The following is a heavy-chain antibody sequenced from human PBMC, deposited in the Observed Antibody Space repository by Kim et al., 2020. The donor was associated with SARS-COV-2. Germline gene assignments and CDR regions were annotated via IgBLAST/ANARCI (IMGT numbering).Heavy chain of an antibody. J-gene: IGHJ6*02. Sequence: GGSLRLSCAASGFTFSSYSMNWVRQAPGKGLEWVSSISSSSSYIYYADSVKGRFTISRDNAKNSLYLQMNSLRAEDTAVYYCARSMMSGIVVVVAGGGMDVWGRGTTVTVSS. V-gene: IGHV3-21*01. CDR2: ISSSSSYI. CDR3: ARSMMSGIVVVVAGGGMDV. D-gene: IGHD2-15*01. CDR1: GFTFSSYS.